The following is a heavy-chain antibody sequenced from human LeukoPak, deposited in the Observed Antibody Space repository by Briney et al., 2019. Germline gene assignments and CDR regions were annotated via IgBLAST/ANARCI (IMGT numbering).Heavy chain of an antibody. CDR3: ARGLGEGYPDY. CDR2: IKHGGFT. J-gene: IGHJ4*02. D-gene: IGHD5-24*01. CDR1: GGSFSGFY. Sequence: PSETLSLTCAVHGGSFSGFYWTWMRQPPGKELEWIGEIKHGGFTSYHPSLKSRVTMSEDTSNNQFSLKLTSVTAADTAVYCCARGLGEGYPDYWGPGTLVTVSS. V-gene: IGHV4-34*01.